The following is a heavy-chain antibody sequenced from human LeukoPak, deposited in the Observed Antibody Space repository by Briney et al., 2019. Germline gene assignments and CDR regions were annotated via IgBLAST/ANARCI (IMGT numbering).Heavy chain of an antibody. Sequence: PSETLSLTCTVSGGSISSSSYYWGWIRQPPGKGLEWIGSIYYSGSTYYNPSLKSRITISVDTSKNQFSLKLSSVTAADTAVYYCARGVVAATRRVYWGQGTLVTVSS. V-gene: IGHV4-39*07. CDR1: GGSISSSSYY. J-gene: IGHJ4*02. CDR2: IYYSGST. CDR3: ARGVVAATRRVY. D-gene: IGHD2-15*01.